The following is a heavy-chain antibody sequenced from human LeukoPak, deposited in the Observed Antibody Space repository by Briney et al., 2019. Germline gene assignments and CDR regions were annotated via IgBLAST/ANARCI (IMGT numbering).Heavy chain of an antibody. V-gene: IGHV3-23*01. CDR3: ARESPDFDY. Sequence: PGASLRLSCVDTGFTFSSFAMSWVRQAPGKGLEWVSTISSSGSTTYYVDSVKGRFTISRDNSRNTLYLQMNSLRGEDTAVYYCARESPDFDYWGQGTLVTVS. CDR2: ISSSGSTT. CDR1: GFTFSSFA. J-gene: IGHJ4*02.